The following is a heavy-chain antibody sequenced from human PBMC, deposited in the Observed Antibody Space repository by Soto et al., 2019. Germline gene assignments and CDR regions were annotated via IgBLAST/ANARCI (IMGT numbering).Heavy chain of an antibody. D-gene: IGHD4-4*01. J-gene: IGHJ4*02. CDR2: ISASSTTI. Sequence: DVHLVESGGGLVQPGGSLRLSCAGSGFTFSTYTMTWVRQAPGKGLEWLAYISASSTTIFYADSIKGRFTVSRDNAKNSLYLQMNSLRDEDTAVYFCAGHDHSHWFDCWGQGSLVTVSS. CDR3: AGHDHSHWFDC. V-gene: IGHV3-48*02. CDR1: GFTFSTYT.